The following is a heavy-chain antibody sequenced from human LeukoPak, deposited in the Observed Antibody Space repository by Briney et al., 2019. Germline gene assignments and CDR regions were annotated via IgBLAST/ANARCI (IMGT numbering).Heavy chain of an antibody. Sequence: GASVTVSCKASGYTFTSYGITWVRQAPGQGLDWIGWISAYSGNTNYAQNLQGRVSMTTDTSTSTAFMELRSLRSDDTAVYYCARTPYYYYMDVWGKGTTVTIS. J-gene: IGHJ6*03. CDR1: GYTFTSYG. CDR2: ISAYSGNT. V-gene: IGHV1-18*01. CDR3: ARTPYYYYMDV.